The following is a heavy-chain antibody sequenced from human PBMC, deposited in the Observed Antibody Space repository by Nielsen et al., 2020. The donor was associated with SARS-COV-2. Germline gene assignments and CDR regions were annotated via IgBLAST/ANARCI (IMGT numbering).Heavy chain of an antibody. CDR1: GFTFGSYA. CDR3: AKSPYGDS. J-gene: IGHJ1*01. V-gene: IGHV3-23*05. CDR2: IGNTGGDT. D-gene: IGHD4-17*01. Sequence: GESLKISCAASGFTFGSYAMSWVRRAPGKGLEWVSAIGNTGGDTYYADSVRGRFTISRDNSRNTLYLQVNRLRVDDTATYYCAKSPYGDSWGPGTLVTVSS.